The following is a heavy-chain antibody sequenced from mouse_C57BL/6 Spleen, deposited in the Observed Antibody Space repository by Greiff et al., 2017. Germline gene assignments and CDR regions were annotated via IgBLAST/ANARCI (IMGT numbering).Heavy chain of an antibody. D-gene: IGHD2-4*01. J-gene: IGHJ3*01. Sequence: DVQLVESGPGLVKPSQSLSLTCSVTGYSITSGYYWNWIRQFPGNKLEWMGYISYDGSNNYNPSLKNRISITRDTSKNQFFLKLNSVTTEDTATYYCARDYYDYDVFAYWGQGTLVTVSA. CDR1: GYSITSGYY. CDR2: ISYDGSN. CDR3: ARDYYDYDVFAY. V-gene: IGHV3-6*01.